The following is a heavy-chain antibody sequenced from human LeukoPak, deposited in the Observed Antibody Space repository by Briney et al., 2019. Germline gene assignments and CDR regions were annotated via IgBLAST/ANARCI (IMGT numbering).Heavy chain of an antibody. V-gene: IGHV3-30*18. CDR3: ANIFGYSSSIDAFDI. J-gene: IGHJ3*02. CDR2: ISYDGSNK. Sequence: GGSLRLSCAASGFTFSSYGMHWVRQAPGKGLEWVAVISYDGSNKYYADSVKGRFTISRDNSKNTLYLQMNSLRAEDTAVYYCANIFGYSSSIDAFDIWGQGTMVTVSS. CDR1: GFTFSSYG. D-gene: IGHD6-13*01.